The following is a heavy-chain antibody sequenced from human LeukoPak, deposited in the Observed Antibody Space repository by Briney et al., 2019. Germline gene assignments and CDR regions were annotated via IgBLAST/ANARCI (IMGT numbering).Heavy chain of an antibody. CDR1: GGSFIGFH. D-gene: IGHD1-26*01. V-gene: IGHV4-34*01. J-gene: IGHJ4*02. CDR2: INHSGST. CDR3: ARDGHVGKGYFDY. Sequence: SETLSLTCAVYGGSFIGFHWNWIRQPPGKGLEWIGDINHSGSTNYNPSLKSRVTISVDTSKNQFSLKLSSVTAADTAVYYCARDGHVGKGYFDYWGQGTLVTVSS.